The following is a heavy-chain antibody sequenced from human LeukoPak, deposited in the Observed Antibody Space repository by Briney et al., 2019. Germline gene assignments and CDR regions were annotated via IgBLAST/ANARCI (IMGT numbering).Heavy chain of an antibody. J-gene: IGHJ4*02. D-gene: IGHD6-13*01. CDR1: GYRFSADY. CDR3: ARVYSPIATAGSWYFNY. CDR2: INPNNGGT. Sequence: ASVKVSCKASGYRFSADYIHWVRQAPGQGLEWMGRINPNNGGTKYAQKFQGRVTMTRDTSITTAYMELSRLRSDDTAVYYCARVYSPIATAGSWYFNYWGQGTLVTVSS. V-gene: IGHV1-2*02.